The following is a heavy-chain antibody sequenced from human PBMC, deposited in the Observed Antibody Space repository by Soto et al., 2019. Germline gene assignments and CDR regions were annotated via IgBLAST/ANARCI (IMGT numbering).Heavy chain of an antibody. J-gene: IGHJ6*02. Sequence: GASVKVSCKASGYTFTSYAMHWVRQAPGQRLEWMGWINAGNGNTKYSQKFQGRVTITRDTSASTAYMELSSLRSEDTAAYYCAGSSSWYDPKGMDVWGQGTTVTAP. CDR3: AGSSSWYDPKGMDV. CDR2: INAGNGNT. V-gene: IGHV1-3*01. D-gene: IGHD6-13*01. CDR1: GYTFTSYA.